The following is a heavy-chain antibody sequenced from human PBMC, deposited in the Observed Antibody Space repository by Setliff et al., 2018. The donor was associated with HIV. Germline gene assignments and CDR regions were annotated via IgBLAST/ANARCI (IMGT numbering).Heavy chain of an antibody. CDR3: ARTEWELHRVNDAFDV. CDR2: IYHSGST. J-gene: IGHJ3*01. Sequence: PGGSLRLSCAASGFNFNNAWMTWVRQAPGKGLEWIGSIYHSGSTYYNPSLKSRVTISVDTSKNQFSLTLTSVTAADTAVYYCARTEWELHRVNDAFDVWGQGTMVTVSS. CDR1: GFNFNNAW. V-gene: IGHV4-38-2*01. D-gene: IGHD1-26*01.